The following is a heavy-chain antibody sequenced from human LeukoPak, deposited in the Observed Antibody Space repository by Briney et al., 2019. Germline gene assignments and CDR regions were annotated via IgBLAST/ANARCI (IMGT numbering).Heavy chain of an antibody. CDR1: GGTFSSYA. V-gene: IGHV1-69*04. D-gene: IGHD4-17*01. CDR3: ARGMTTVKVWFDY. Sequence: SVKVSCKASGGTFSSYAISWVRQAPGQGLEWMGRIIPILGIANYAQKFQGRVTITADKSTSTAYMELSSLRSEDTAVYYCARGMTTVKVWFDYWGQGTLVTVSS. CDR2: IIPILGIA. J-gene: IGHJ4*02.